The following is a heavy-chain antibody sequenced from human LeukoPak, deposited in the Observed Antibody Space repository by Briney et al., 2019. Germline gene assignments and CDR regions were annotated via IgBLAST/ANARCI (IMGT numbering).Heavy chain of an antibody. D-gene: IGHD5-12*01. CDR3: ARVPLETLLGQVATILPLDY. CDR1: GYTFTSYV. J-gene: IGHJ4*02. V-gene: IGHV1-18*01. CDR2: ISAYNGNT. Sequence: ASVKVSCRASGYTFTSYVIIWVRQAPGQGLEWMGWISAYNGNTNYAQKLQGRVTMTTDTSTSTAYMELRSLRSDDTAVYYCARVPLETLLGQVATILPLDYWGQGTLVTVSS.